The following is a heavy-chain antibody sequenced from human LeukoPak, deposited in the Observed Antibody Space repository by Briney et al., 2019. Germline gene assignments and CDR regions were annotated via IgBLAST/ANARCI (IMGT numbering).Heavy chain of an antibody. CDR3: ARRANGGNHLDY. CDR2: INHSGST. Sequence: SETLSLTCAVYGGSFSGYYWSWIRQPPGKGLEWIGEINHSGSTNYNPSLKSRVTISVDTSKNQFSLKLSSVTAADTAVYYCARRANGGNHLDYWGQGTLVTVSS. V-gene: IGHV4-34*01. CDR1: GGSFSGYY. D-gene: IGHD4-23*01. J-gene: IGHJ4*02.